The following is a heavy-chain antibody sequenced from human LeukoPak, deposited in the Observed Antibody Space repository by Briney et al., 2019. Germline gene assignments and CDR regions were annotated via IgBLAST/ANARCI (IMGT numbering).Heavy chain of an antibody. CDR3: AKPVSGGLAVTADWFHP. CDR2: INANSGTT. J-gene: IGHJ5*01. V-gene: IGHV3-23*01. CDR1: GFTFSSYS. Sequence: AGSLTLSCAASGFTFSSYSMDWVRQAPGKGLEWVSTINANSGTTSYAASVRGRFTISRDNSKNTLYLQVNTLRADDTATYYCAKPVSGGLAVTADWFHPWGQGTLVVVSS. D-gene: IGHD6-19*01.